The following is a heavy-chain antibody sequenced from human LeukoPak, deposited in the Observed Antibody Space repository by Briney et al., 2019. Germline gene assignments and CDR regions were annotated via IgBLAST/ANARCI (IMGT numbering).Heavy chain of an antibody. CDR1: GFTFDDYG. J-gene: IGHJ6*03. V-gene: IGHV3-20*04. CDR2: INWNGGST. Sequence: GGSLRLSCAASGFTFDDYGMSWVRQAPGKGLEWVSGINWNGGSTGYADSVKGRFTISRDNAKNSVYLEMNSLRAEDTAVYYCARDPYSGGYGSYYYYYMDVWGKGTTVTISS. D-gene: IGHD1-26*01. CDR3: ARDPYSGGYGSYYYYYMDV.